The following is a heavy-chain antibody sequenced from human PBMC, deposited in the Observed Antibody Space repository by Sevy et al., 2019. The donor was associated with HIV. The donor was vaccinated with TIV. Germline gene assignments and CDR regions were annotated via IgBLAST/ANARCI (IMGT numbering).Heavy chain of an antibody. D-gene: IGHD3-10*01. V-gene: IGHV3-30*02. Sequence: GGSLRLSCAASGFIFSKFGMHWVRQAPGKGLEWVTFIRYYGSTKYYVESVKGRFTISRDNSKNTLYLQMNSLRPEDTAVYYCAKGLGMVQGALLSDDVWGQGTMVTVSS. J-gene: IGHJ3*01. CDR2: IRYYGSTK. CDR3: AKGLGMVQGALLSDDV. CDR1: GFIFSKFG.